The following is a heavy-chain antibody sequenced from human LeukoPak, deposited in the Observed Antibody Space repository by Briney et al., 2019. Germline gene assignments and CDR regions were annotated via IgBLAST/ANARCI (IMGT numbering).Heavy chain of an antibody. CDR3: AKGSGQIQLWSNFDY. J-gene: IGHJ4*02. Sequence: PGGSLRLSCAASGFTFSTYGMSWVRQAPGKGLEWVSGISGGGGSSYYADSVKGRFSISRDNSKNTLYLQMNSLRAEDTAVYYCAKGSGQIQLWSNFDYWGQGTLVTVSS. CDR1: GFTFSTYG. CDR2: ISGGGGSS. V-gene: IGHV3-23*01. D-gene: IGHD5-18*01.